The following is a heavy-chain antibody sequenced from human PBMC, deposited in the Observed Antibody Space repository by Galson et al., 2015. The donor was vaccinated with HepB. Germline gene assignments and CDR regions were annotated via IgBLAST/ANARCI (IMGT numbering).Heavy chain of an antibody. CDR2: IRSKAYGGTT. V-gene: IGHV3-49*04. Sequence: SLRLSCAASGFTFGDYAMSWVRQAPGKGLEWVGFIRSKAYGGTTEYAASVKGRFTISRDDSKSIAYLQMNSLKTEDTAVYYCTADYYDSSGYYSVPFDYWGQGTLVTVSS. J-gene: IGHJ4*02. D-gene: IGHD3-22*01. CDR1: GFTFGDYA. CDR3: TADYYDSSGYYSVPFDY.